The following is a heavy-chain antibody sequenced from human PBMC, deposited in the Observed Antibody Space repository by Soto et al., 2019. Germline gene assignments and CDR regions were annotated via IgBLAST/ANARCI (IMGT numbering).Heavy chain of an antibody. V-gene: IGHV4-31*03. CDR2: IYYSGST. J-gene: IGHJ4*02. CDR3: ASLPRAGVAATNSGY. CDR1: GGSISSGGYY. D-gene: IGHD2-15*01. Sequence: QVQLQESGPGLVKPSQTLSLTCTVSGGSISSGGYYWSWIRQHPGKGLEWIGYIYYSGSTYYNPSLKSRVTISVDTAKNQFSLKLSSVTAADTAVYYCASLPRAGVAATNSGYWGQGTLVTVSS.